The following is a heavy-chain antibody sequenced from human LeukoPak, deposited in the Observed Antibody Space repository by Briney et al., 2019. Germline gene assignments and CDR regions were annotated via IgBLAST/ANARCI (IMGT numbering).Heavy chain of an antibody. Sequence: GGSLRLSCAATGLTVSSNYMSWVRQAPGKGLEWVSVIYSGGSTYYADSVKGRFTISRDNSKNTLYLQMNSLRAEDTAVYYCARINSLGYYYMDVWGKGTTVTVSS. CDR3: ARINSLGYYYMDV. CDR2: IYSGGST. D-gene: IGHD3-16*01. J-gene: IGHJ6*03. V-gene: IGHV3-53*01. CDR1: GLTVSSNY.